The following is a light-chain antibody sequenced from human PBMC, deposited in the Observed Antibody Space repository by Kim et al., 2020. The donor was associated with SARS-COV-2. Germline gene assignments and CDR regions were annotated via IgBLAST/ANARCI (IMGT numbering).Light chain of an antibody. CDR3: NSRDTTSNHVV. V-gene: IGLV3-19*01. CDR2: GKN. J-gene: IGLJ3*02. Sequence: AWGQTVRINGQGARLRPYYASWYQQQPGPAPVLVIYGKNIRPSGIPDRFSGSISGNTASLTISGAQAEDEADYYCNSRDTTSNHVVFGGGTQLTVL. CDR1: RLRPYY.